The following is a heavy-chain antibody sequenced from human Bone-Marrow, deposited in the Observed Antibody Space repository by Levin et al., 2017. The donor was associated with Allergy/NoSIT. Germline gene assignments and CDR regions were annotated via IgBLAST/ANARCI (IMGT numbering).Heavy chain of an antibody. V-gene: IGHV3-30*04. CDR2: ISYDGTNK. D-gene: IGHD5-12*01. CDR3: GIDY. Sequence: GGSLRLSCAASGFAFSSYAMHWVRQAPGKGLEWVAVISYDGTNKQYADSVKGRFTISRDNSQNTLHLQMDSLRSEDTAVYYCGIDYWGQGARVTVSS. CDR1: GFAFSSYA. J-gene: IGHJ1*01.